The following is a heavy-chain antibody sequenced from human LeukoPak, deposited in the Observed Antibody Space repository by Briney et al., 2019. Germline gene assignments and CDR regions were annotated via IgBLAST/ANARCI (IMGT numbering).Heavy chain of an antibody. CDR1: GGSFSGYY. CDR2: INHSGST. CDR3: ARGGLYGSGSYYKDFDY. V-gene: IGHV4-34*01. D-gene: IGHD3-10*01. J-gene: IGHJ4*02. Sequence: SETLSLTCAVYGGSFSGYYWSWIRQPPGKGLEWIGEINHSGSTNYNPSLKSRVTISVDTSKNQFSLKLSSVTAADTAVYYCARGGLYGSGSYYKDFDYWGPGTLVTVSS.